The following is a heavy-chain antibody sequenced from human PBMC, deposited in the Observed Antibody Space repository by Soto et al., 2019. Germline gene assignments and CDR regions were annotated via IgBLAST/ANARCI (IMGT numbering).Heavy chain of an antibody. Sequence: GASVKVSCKASGYTFSSYAMHWVRQAPGQRLEWMGWISAYNGNTNYAQKLQGRVTMTTDTSTSTAYMELRSLRSDDTAVYYCARDKPTWIQLVFYYGMDVWGQGTTVTVSS. V-gene: IGHV1-18*01. D-gene: IGHD5-18*01. CDR1: GYTFSSYA. J-gene: IGHJ6*02. CDR3: ARDKPTWIQLVFYYGMDV. CDR2: ISAYNGNT.